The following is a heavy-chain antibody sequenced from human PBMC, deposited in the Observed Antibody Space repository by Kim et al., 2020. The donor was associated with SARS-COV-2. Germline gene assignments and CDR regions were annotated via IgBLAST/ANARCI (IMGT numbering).Heavy chain of an antibody. CDR3: GDYHGAGSHFSY. CDR2: T. J-gene: IGHJ4*02. D-gene: IGHD3-10*01. V-gene: IGHV3-23*05. Sequence: THYADSLNGLFTISRDNSKHMLYLQMNSLRAEYTAVYYCGDYHGAGSHFSYWGQGTLVTVSS.